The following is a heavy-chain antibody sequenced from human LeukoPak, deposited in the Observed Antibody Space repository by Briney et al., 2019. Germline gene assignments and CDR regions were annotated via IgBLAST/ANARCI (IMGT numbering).Heavy chain of an antibody. CDR1: GGSFSGYY. Sequence: SETLSLTCAVYGGSFSGYYWSWIRQPPGKGLEWIGEINHSGSTNYNPSLKSRVTISVDTSKNQFSLKLSSVTAADTAVYYCARLRRLVKYYFDYWGQGTLVTVSS. D-gene: IGHD6-19*01. V-gene: IGHV4-34*01. J-gene: IGHJ4*02. CDR2: INHSGST. CDR3: ARLRRLVKYYFDY.